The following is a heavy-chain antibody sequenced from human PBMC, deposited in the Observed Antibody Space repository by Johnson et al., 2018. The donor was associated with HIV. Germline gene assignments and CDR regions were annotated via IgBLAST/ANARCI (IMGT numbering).Heavy chain of an antibody. D-gene: IGHD2-15*01. V-gene: IGHV3-20*04. CDR2: SNWNGGST. Sequence: VQLVESGGGVVRPGRSLRLSCAASGFTFDDYGMSWVRQAPGKGLEWVSGSNWNGGSTGYGDSVTGRFTISRDNAKNSLYLQMNSLRVEDTALYYCATPQEGYSAFDIWGQGTMVTVSS. CDR1: GFTFDDYG. J-gene: IGHJ3*02. CDR3: ATPQEGYSAFDI.